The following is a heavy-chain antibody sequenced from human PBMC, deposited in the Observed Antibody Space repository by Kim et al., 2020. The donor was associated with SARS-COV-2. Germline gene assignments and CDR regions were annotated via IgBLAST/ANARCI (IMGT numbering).Heavy chain of an antibody. CDR1: RFTFSNAW. V-gene: IGHV3-15*01. Sequence: GGSLRLSCAGSRFTFSNAWMSWVRLAPGKGLEWVGPIKSKADGGTTDYAAPVKGRFTISRADSKRTLYLQMSSLQTEDTGVYYNTTFPDRGLSAFDIWG. D-gene: IGHD2-21*02. J-gene: IGHJ3*02. CDR2: IKSKADGGTT. CDR3: TTFPDRGLSAFDI.